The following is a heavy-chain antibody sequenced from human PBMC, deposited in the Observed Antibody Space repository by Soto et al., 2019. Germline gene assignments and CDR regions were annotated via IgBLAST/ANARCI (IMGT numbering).Heavy chain of an antibody. CDR3: ARERGYSYSAQLYYYYGMDV. D-gene: IGHD5-18*01. Sequence: ASVKVSCKASGGTFSSYAISGVRQAPGQGLEWMGGIIPIFGTANYAQKFQGRVTITADESTSTAYMELSSLRSEDTAVYYCARERGYSYSAQLYYYYGMDVWGQGTTVTVSS. J-gene: IGHJ6*02. CDR1: GGTFSSYA. CDR2: IIPIFGTA. V-gene: IGHV1-69*13.